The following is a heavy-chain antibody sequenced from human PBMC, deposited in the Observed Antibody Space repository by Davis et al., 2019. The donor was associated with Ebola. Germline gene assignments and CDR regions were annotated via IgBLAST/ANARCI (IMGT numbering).Heavy chain of an antibody. CDR3: ARNYDSSGYYYGIDY. CDR1: GFAFSDYD. Sequence: GGSLRLSCAASGFAFSDYDLSWIRQLPGKGLEWVSYIGRSGFDTYYADSVKGRFTISRDNSKNTLYLQINSLRAEDTAVYYCARNYDSSGYYYGIDYWGQGTLVTVSS. D-gene: IGHD3-22*01. J-gene: IGHJ4*02. CDR2: IGRSGFDT. V-gene: IGHV3-11*06.